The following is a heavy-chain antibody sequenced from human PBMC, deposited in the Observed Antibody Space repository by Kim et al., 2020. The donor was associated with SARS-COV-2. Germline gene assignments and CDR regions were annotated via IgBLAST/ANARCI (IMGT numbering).Heavy chain of an antibody. Sequence: SETLSLTCTVSGGSISGYFWSWIRQPPGKGLEWIGYMSYSGTTNYNPSLESRVTMSVDTSKNQFSLKLNSVTAADTAVYYCARDLVWGRFDPWGQGTLVTVSS. V-gene: IGHV4-59*13. J-gene: IGHJ5*02. D-gene: IGHD3-16*01. CDR3: ARDLVWGRFDP. CDR2: MSYSGTT. CDR1: GGSISGYF.